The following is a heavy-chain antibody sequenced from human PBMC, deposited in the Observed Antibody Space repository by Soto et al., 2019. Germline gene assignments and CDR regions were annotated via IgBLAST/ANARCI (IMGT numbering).Heavy chain of an antibody. Sequence: SETLSLTCTVSGGSIRSSTYYWGWIRQPPGKGLEWIGSIYYSGSTHYNPSLKSRVTMSVDTSTNQFSLKLSSVTAADTAVYYCARGTSDSSGYYAPRPFDYWGQGTLVTVSS. CDR1: GGSIRSSTYY. CDR3: ARGTSDSSGYYAPRPFDY. J-gene: IGHJ4*02. D-gene: IGHD3-22*01. CDR2: IYYSGST. V-gene: IGHV4-39*01.